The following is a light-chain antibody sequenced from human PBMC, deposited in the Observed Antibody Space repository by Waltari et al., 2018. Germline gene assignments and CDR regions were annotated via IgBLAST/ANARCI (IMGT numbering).Light chain of an antibody. CDR1: QSLGTN. CDR2: GAS. V-gene: IGKV3D-15*02. J-gene: IGKJ2*01. Sequence: ETVMTQSPATLSVSPGGRATLSCRASQSLGTNLAWYQQKPGQAPRLLIYGASSRPTGIPDRFSGSGSGTDFTLTISRLEPEDFAVYYCQQYSDSPYTFGQGTRLEIK. CDR3: QQYSDSPYT.